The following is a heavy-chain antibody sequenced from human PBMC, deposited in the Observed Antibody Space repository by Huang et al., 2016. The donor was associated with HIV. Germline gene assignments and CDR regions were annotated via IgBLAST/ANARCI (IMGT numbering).Heavy chain of an antibody. CDR3: ARDPRIQSWLNFFDY. CDR2: INSDGSST. Sequence: EVQLVESGGGLVQPGGSLRLSCAASGFSISSYWMHWVGQAPGKGLVWVSRINSDGSSTSYADSVKGRFTISRDNAENTLYLQMNSLRAEDTAVYYCARDPRIQSWLNFFDYWGQGTLVSVSS. CDR1: GFSISSYW. J-gene: IGHJ4*02. D-gene: IGHD3-22*01. V-gene: IGHV3-74*01.